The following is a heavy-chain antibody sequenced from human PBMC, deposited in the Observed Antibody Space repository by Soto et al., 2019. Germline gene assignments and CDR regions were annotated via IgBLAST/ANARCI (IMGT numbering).Heavy chain of an antibody. Sequence: EVQLVESGGGLVQPGGSLRLSCAASGFTFSSYWMHWVRQAPGKGLVWVSRINPDGSSTSYADSVKGRFTISRDNAKNTLYLQMNSLRAEDTAVYYCARVSVSSYHFDYWGQGPLVTVSS. D-gene: IGHD6-6*01. J-gene: IGHJ4*02. V-gene: IGHV3-74*01. CDR3: ARVSVSSYHFDY. CDR1: GFTFSSYW. CDR2: INPDGSST.